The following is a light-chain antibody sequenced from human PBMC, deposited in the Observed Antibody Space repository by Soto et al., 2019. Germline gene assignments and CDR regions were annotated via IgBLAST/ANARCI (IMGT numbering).Light chain of an antibody. CDR1: QSVSSN. V-gene: IGKV3-15*01. CDR3: QQHNNWPLT. CDR2: GIS. J-gene: IGKJ4*01. Sequence: EIVMTQSPATLSVSPGERAILSCRASQSVSSNLAWYQQKPGQAPRLLMYGISTRATGIPARFSGSGSGTEFTLTISSLQSEDFAIYYCQQHNNWPLTFGGGTKVEIK.